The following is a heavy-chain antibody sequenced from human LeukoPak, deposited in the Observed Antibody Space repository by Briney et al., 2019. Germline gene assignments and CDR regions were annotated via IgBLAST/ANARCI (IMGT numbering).Heavy chain of an antibody. J-gene: IGHJ6*03. V-gene: IGHV1-46*01. CDR3: ARDRGNIAAAGTFYYYYYMDV. Sequence: ASVKVSCKASGYTFTGYYMHWVRQAPGQGLEWMGIINPSGGSTSYAQKFQGRVTMTRDMSTSTVYMELNSLRSVDTAVYYCARDRGNIAAAGTFYYYYYMDVWGKGTTVTVSS. CDR1: GYTFTGYY. CDR2: INPSGGST. D-gene: IGHD6-13*01.